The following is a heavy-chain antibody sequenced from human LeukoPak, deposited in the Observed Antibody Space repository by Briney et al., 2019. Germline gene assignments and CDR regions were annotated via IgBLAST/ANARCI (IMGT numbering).Heavy chain of an antibody. J-gene: IGHJ4*02. D-gene: IGHD3-10*01. CDR3: AREYGYYGSGSYYY. CDR2: ISAYNGNT. Sequence: ASVKVSCKASGYTFASYGISWVRQAPGQGLEWMGWISAYNGNTNYAQKLQGRVTMTTDTSTSTAYMELRSLRSDDTAVYYCAREYGYYGSGSYYYWGQGTLVTVSS. V-gene: IGHV1-18*01. CDR1: GYTFASYG.